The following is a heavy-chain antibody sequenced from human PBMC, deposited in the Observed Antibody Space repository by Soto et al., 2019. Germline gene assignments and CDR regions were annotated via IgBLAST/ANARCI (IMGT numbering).Heavy chain of an antibody. CDR2: VHSSWIT. Sequence: PSETLSLTCTVSGGSVSNDNFYWSWIRQPPGKGLEWIGYVHSSWITNYNPSLKRRVTISVDTSRNQFSLRLSSVTAADTAVYYCARGLIMGQWPHHFYHWGQRTRVTVSS. CDR1: GGSVSNDNFY. D-gene: IGHD6-19*01. V-gene: IGHV4-61*01. CDR3: ARGLIMGQWPHHFYH. J-gene: IGHJ5*02.